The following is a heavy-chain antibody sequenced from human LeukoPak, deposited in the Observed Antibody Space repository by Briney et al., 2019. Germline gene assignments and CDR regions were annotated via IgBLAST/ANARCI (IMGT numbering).Heavy chain of an antibody. CDR1: GDSVSGYH. D-gene: IGHD6-13*01. CDR2: IYYSGST. J-gene: IGHJ1*01. CDR3: ARSITSSWYGDFQH. Sequence: SETLSLTCTVSGDSVSGYHWSWIRQPPGKGLEWIGYIYYSGSTNYNPSLKSRVTISVDTSKNQFSLKLSSVTAADTAVYYCARSITSSWYGDFQHWGQGTLVTVSS. V-gene: IGHV4-59*02.